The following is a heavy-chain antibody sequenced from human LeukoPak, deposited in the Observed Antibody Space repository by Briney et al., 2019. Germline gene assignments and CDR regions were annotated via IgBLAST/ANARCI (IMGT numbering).Heavy chain of an antibody. CDR3: ASAVGDYGDYEGNYYGMDV. V-gene: IGHV4-34*01. D-gene: IGHD4-17*01. J-gene: IGHJ6*01. CDR2: INHSGST. CDR1: GGSFSGYY. Sequence: SETLSLTCAVYGGSFSGYYWSWIRQPPGKGLEWIGEINHSGSTNYNPSLKSRVTISVDTSKNQFSLKLSSVTAADTAVYYCASAVGDYGDYEGNYYGMDVWGQGTSPSVSS.